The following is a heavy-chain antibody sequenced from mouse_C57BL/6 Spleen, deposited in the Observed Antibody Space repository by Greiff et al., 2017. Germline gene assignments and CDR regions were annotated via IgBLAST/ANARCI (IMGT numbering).Heavy chain of an antibody. V-gene: IGHV2-2*01. CDR1: GFSLTSYG. J-gene: IGHJ4*01. Sequence: VQLQESGPGLVQPSQSLSITCTVSGFSLTSYGVHWVRQSPGKGLEWLGVIWSGGSTDYNAAYISRLSISKDNSMSQFFFNMISLQADDSAIYYFARNPRWLLPGGYAMDYWGQGTSVSVSS. D-gene: IGHD2-3*01. CDR2: IWSGGST. CDR3: ARNPRWLLPGGYAMDY.